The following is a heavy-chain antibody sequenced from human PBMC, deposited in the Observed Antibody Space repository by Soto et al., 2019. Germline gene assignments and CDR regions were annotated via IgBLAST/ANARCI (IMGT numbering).Heavy chain of an antibody. V-gene: IGHV4-34*01. J-gene: IGHJ6*02. D-gene: IGHD3-3*01. CDR2: INHSGST. CDR1: GGSFSGYY. CDR3: ARAGAIRFLEWLPRYYGMDV. Sequence: QVQLQQWGAGLLKPSETLSLTCAVYGGSFSGYYWSWIRQPPGKGLEWIGEINHSGSTNYNPSLKSRVTISVDTSKNQFSLKLSSVTAADTAVYYCARAGAIRFLEWLPRYYGMDVWGQGTTVTVSS.